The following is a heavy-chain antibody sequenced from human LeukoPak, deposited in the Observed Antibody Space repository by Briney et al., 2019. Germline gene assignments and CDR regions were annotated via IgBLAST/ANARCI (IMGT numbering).Heavy chain of an antibody. CDR2: ISSSSSYI. CDR3: ARATTVTADYYYYGMDV. Sequence: PGGSLRLSCAASGFTFSSYSMNWVRQAPGKGLEWVSSISSSSSYIYYADSVKGRFTISRDNAKNSLYLQMNSLRDEDTAVYYCARATTVTADYYYYGMDVWGQGTTVTVSS. CDR1: GFTFSSYS. D-gene: IGHD4-17*01. J-gene: IGHJ6*02. V-gene: IGHV3-21*01.